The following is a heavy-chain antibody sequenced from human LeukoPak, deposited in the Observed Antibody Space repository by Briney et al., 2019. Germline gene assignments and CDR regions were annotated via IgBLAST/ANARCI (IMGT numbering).Heavy chain of an antibody. V-gene: IGHV1-69*02. CDR1: GGPFSSYT. Sequence: GSSVKVSCKASGGPFSSYTISWVREAPGQGLEWMGRIIPILGIANYAQKFQGRVTITADKSTSTAYMELSSLRSEDTAVYYCARAKQGYCSSTSCPRSFDPWGQGTLVTVSP. CDR2: IIPILGIA. J-gene: IGHJ5*02. CDR3: ARAKQGYCSSTSCPRSFDP. D-gene: IGHD2-2*01.